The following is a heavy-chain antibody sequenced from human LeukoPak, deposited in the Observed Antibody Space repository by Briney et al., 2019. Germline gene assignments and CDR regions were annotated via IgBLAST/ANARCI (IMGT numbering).Heavy chain of an antibody. Sequence: TGGSLRLSCAASGFTFSTYWMSWVRQAPGKGLEWVSAISGSGGSTYYADSVKGRFTISRDNSKNTLYLQMNSLRAEDTAVYYCAKRKRYFDWLLFRYYFDYWGQGTLVTASS. CDR1: GFTFSTYW. J-gene: IGHJ4*02. V-gene: IGHV3-23*01. D-gene: IGHD3-9*01. CDR3: AKRKRYFDWLLFRYYFDY. CDR2: ISGSGGST.